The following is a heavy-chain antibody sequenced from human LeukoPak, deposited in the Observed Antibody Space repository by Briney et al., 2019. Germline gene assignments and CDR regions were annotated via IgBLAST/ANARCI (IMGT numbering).Heavy chain of an antibody. D-gene: IGHD6-19*01. CDR3: ARDAARGWSRDYYYYGMDV. CDR2: ISYDGSNK. V-gene: IGHV3-30*04. CDR1: GFTFSSYA. J-gene: IGHJ6*04. Sequence: PGRSLRLSCAASGFTFSSYAMHWVRQAPGKGLEWVAVISYDGSNKYYADSVKGRFTISRDNSKNTLYLQMSSLRAEDTAVYYCARDAARGWSRDYYYYGMDVWGKGTTVTVSS.